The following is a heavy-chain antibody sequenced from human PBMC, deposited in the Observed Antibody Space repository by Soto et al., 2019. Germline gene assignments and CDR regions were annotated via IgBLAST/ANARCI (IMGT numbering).Heavy chain of an antibody. V-gene: IGHV2-5*01. D-gene: IGHD3-9*01. CDR2: IYWNDDK. Sequence: SGPTLVNPTQTLTLTCTFSGFSLSTSGVGVGWIRQPPGKALEWLALIYWNDDKRYSPSLKSRLTITKDTSKNQVVLTMTNMDPVDTATYYCAHSSKDHYDILTGYYFDYWGQGTLVTVSS. CDR1: GFSLSTSGVG. CDR3: AHSSKDHYDILTGYYFDY. J-gene: IGHJ4*02.